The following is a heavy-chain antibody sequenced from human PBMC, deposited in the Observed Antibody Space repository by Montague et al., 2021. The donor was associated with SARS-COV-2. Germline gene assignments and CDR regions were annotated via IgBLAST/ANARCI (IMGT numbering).Heavy chain of an antibody. J-gene: IGHJ2*01. V-gene: IGHV4-59*01. CDR1: GGSFSGYY. CDR3: ARGPQEYRITMIVVDYWYFDL. Sequence: SETLSLTCAVYGGSFSGYYWTWIRQPPGKGLEWIGYIYYSGSTNYNPSLKSRVTISVDTSKNQFSLKLSSVTAADTAVYYCARGPQEYRITMIVVDYWYFDLWGSGSLVTVSS. D-gene: IGHD3-22*01. CDR2: IYYSGST.